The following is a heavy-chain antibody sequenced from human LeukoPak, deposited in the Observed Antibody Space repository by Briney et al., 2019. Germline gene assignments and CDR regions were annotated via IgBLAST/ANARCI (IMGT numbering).Heavy chain of an antibody. CDR1: GGSISSYY. CDR3: ASVKLKDAFDI. J-gene: IGHJ3*02. V-gene: IGHV4-59*01. CDR2: IYYSGST. D-gene: IGHD2-15*01. Sequence: SETLSLTCTVSGGSISSYYWSWIRQPPGKGLEWIGYIYYSGSTNYNPSLKSRVTISVDTSKNQFSLKLSSVTAADTAVYYCASVKLKDAFDIWGQGTMVTVSS.